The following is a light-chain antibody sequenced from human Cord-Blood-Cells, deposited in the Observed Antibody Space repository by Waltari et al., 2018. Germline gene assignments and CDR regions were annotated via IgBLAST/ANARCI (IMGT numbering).Light chain of an antibody. CDR3: QQYGSSPPYS. CDR2: DAS. V-gene: IGKV1-13*02. J-gene: IGKJ2*03. Sequence: ALHLTQSPSSPSASVGDRVTITCRASQGISSALAWYQQKPGKAPKLLIYDASSLESGVPSRFSGSGSGTDFTLTISRLEPEDFAVYYCQQYGSSPPYSVGQGTKLEIK. CDR1: QGISSA.